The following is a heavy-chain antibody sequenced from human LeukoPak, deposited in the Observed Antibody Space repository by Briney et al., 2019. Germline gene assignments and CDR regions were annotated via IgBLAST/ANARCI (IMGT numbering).Heavy chain of an antibody. CDR2: IIPILGIA. J-gene: IGHJ4*02. D-gene: IGHD3-22*01. Sequence: SVKVSCKASGGTFSSYTISWVRQAPGQGLEWMGRIIPILGIANYAQKFQGRVTITADKSTSTAYMELSSLRSEDTAVYYCARACPDYYYDSSGYYYGDYWGQGTLVTVSS. CDR1: GGTFSSYT. CDR3: ARACPDYYYDSSGYYYGDY. V-gene: IGHV1-69*02.